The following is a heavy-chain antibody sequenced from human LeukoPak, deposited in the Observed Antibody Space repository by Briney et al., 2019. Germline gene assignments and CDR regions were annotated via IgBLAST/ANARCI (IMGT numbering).Heavy chain of an antibody. CDR1: GFTFSSYA. J-gene: IGHJ4*02. CDR2: ISSNGGST. CDR3: ARGLYGSGSYYLGGV. V-gene: IGHV3-64*04. Sequence: GGSLRLSCSASGFTFSSYAMHWVRQAPGKGLEYVSAISSNGGSTYYADSVKGRFTISRDNSKNTLYLQMNSLRPEDTAVYYCARGLYGSGSYYLGGVWGQGTLVTVSS. D-gene: IGHD3-10*01.